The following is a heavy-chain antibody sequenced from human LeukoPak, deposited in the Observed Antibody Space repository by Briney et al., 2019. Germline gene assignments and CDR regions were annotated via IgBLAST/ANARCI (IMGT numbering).Heavy chain of an antibody. D-gene: IGHD1-26*01. CDR1: GGSISSSNW. CDR2: IYHSGST. CDR3: ARDLGVGAPFDY. J-gene: IGHJ4*02. Sequence: SETLSLTCAVSGGSISSSNWWSWVRQPPGKGLEWIGEIYHSGSTNYNPPLKSRVTISVDKSKNQFSLKLSSVTAADTAVYYCARDLGVGAPFDYWGQGTLVTVSS. V-gene: IGHV4-4*02.